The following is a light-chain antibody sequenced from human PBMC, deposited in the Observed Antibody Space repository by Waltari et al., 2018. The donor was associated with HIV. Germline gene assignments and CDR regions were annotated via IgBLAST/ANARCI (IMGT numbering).Light chain of an antibody. CDR1: PSVLFSTSNSNY. CDR3: QQYYSHPRT. J-gene: IGKJ2*01. CDR2: WAS. V-gene: IGKV4-1*01. Sequence: DIVLTQSPDSLTVSLGERATINCKASPSVLFSTSNSNYLAWYQQKPGHPPKLLISWASGRRSGVPDRFSGGGSGTDFTLTIRDLQADDVAVYYCQQYYSHPRTFGQGTKLEI.